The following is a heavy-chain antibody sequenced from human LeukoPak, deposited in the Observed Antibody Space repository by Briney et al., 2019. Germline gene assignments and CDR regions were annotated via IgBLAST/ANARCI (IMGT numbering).Heavy chain of an antibody. D-gene: IGHD3-16*01. CDR1: GFTFSNYG. CDR2: IWYDGNNK. CDR3: AKDLRGRYSDYVWGSD. J-gene: IGHJ4*02. V-gene: IGHV3-33*06. Sequence: PGGSLRLSCAASGFTFSNYGMHWVRQAPGKGLEWVAVIWYDGNNKYYGDSVKGRFTISRDNSKNTLYLQMNSLRAEDTAVYYCAKDLRGRYSDYVWGSDWGQGTLVSVSS.